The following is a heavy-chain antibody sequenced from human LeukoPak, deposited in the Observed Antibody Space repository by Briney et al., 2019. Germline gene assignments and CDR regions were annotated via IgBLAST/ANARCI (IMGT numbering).Heavy chain of an antibody. V-gene: IGHV3-9*01. CDR3: AKDSGGYNSYFDY. CDR1: GFTFINYA. Sequence: GGSLNFSCQASGFTFINYAINWVRQAPGKGLEWVSGISCNSGSIGYADSVKGRFTISRDNAKNFLYLQMNSLRAEDTALYYCAKDSGGYNSYFDYWGQGTLVTVSS. CDR2: ISCNSGSI. J-gene: IGHJ4*02. D-gene: IGHD5-24*01.